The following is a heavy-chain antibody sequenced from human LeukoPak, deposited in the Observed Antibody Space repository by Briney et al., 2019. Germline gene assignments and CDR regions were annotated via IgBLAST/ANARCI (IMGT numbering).Heavy chain of an antibody. J-gene: IGHJ3*02. CDR3: AREGSIVAFDI. CDR1: GYTFTSYA. Sequence: ASVKVSCKASGYTFTSYAMHWVRQAPGQRLEWMGWINAGNGNTKKSQKFHDRVTITRDTSASTAYMEPSSLRSEDTAVYYCAREGSIVAFDIWGQGTMVTVSS. V-gene: IGHV1-3*01. CDR2: INAGNGNT. D-gene: IGHD3-16*02.